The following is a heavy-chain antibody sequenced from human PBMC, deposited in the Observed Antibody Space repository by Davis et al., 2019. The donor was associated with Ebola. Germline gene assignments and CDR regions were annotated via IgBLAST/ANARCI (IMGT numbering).Heavy chain of an antibody. Sequence: MPSETLSLTCTVSGGSIISSSSYWGWIRQPPRKGLEWIGSIYYSGITYYNPSLKSRVTISVDTSKNQFSLKLRSVTAADTAVYYCARDTWELLQFDYWGQGTLVTVSS. CDR3: ARDTWELLQFDY. CDR2: IYYSGIT. V-gene: IGHV4-39*07. CDR1: GGSIISSSSY. D-gene: IGHD1-26*01. J-gene: IGHJ4*02.